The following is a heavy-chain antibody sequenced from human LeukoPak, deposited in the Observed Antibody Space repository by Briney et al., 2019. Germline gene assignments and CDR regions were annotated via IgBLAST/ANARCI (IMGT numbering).Heavy chain of an antibody. J-gene: IGHJ4*02. CDR3: AKARYSSSWYYFDY. Sequence: GGSLRLSCAASGFTFDDYVMHWVRQAPGKGLEWVSGISWNSGSIGYADSVKGRFTISRDNAKNSLYLQMNSLRAEDTALYYCAKARYSSSWYYFDYWGQGTLVTVSS. CDR2: ISWNSGSI. CDR1: GFTFDDYV. V-gene: IGHV3-9*01. D-gene: IGHD6-13*01.